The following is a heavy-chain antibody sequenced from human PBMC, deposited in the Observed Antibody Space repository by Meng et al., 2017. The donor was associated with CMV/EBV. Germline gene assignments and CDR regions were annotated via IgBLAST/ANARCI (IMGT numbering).Heavy chain of an antibody. CDR2: IRYNGSNK. Sequence: GESLKTSCAASGFTFSSYGMHWVRQAPGKGLEWVAFIRYNGSNKYYADSVKGRFTISRDNSKHTLYLQMNSLRAEDTAVYYCAKPDGDYEHGDWFDPWGQGTLVTVSS. J-gene: IGHJ5*02. CDR3: AKPDGDYEHGDWFDP. CDR1: GFTFSSYG. D-gene: IGHD4-17*01. V-gene: IGHV3-30*02.